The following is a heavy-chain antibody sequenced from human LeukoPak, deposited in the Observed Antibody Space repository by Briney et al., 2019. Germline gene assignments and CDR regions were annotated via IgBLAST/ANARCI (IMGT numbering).Heavy chain of an antibody. D-gene: IGHD1-26*01. CDR2: IGGSGTST. CDR3: AKTSQEHPPDYCSMDV. Sequence: GASLRLSCAASGFTFSSYAMIWVRQAPGKGLEWVSAIGGSGTSTFYADSVKGRFTISRDNSKNTMYLQMNSLRAEDTAVYSCAKTSQEHPPDYCSMDVWGQGTTVTVSS. V-gene: IGHV3-23*01. J-gene: IGHJ6*02. CDR1: GFTFSSYA.